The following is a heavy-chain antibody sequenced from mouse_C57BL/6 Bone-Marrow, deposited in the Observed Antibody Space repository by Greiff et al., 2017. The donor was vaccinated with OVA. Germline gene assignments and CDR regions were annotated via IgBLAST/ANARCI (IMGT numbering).Heavy chain of an antibody. CDR3: ARSEGSGYVGY. CDR1: GYTFTSYT. J-gene: IGHJ2*01. V-gene: IGHV1-4*01. CDR2: INPSSGYT. Sequence: QVQLQQSGAELARPGASVKMSCKASGYTFTSYTMHWVKQRPGQGLEWIGYINPSSGYTKYNQKFKDKATLTADKSSSTAYMQLSSLTSEDSAVYYCARSEGSGYVGYWGQGTTRTVSS. D-gene: IGHD3-2*02.